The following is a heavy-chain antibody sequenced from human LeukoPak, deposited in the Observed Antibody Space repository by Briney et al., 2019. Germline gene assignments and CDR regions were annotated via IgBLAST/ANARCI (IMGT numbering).Heavy chain of an antibody. CDR2: IREHGGEK. CDR3: ARGGDTVTAP. D-gene: IGHD4-17*01. Sequence: GGSLRLSCAASGFIFDDHGMSWVRQAPGKGLEWVATIREHGGEKFYVDSVKGRFTISRDNAKNSLYLQMTSLRAEDTAMYYCARGGDTVTAPWGQGTLVTVSS. V-gene: IGHV3-7*01. CDR1: GFIFDDHG. J-gene: IGHJ5*02.